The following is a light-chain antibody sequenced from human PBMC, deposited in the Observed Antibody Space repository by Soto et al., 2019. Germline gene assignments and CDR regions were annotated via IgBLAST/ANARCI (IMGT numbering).Light chain of an antibody. Sequence: EIVLTQSPATLSLSPGERATLSCRARQSISSDLAWYQQKPGQAPRLLIYDASNRATDIPDRFSGSGSGTDLTLTISRLEPEDFAVYYCQQYASSPITFGQGTRLEIK. CDR1: QSISSD. CDR3: QQYASSPIT. V-gene: IGKV3-20*01. CDR2: DAS. J-gene: IGKJ5*01.